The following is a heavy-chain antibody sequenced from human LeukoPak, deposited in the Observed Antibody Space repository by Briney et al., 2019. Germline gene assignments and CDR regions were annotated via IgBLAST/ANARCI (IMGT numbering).Heavy chain of an antibody. D-gene: IGHD6-19*01. Sequence: GGSLRLSCAASGFTFSSYAMHWVRQAPGEGLEWVAVISYDGSNKYYADSVKGRFTISRDNSKNTLYLQMNSLRAEDTAVYYCARDSGIAVVPSYFDYWGQGTLVTVSS. J-gene: IGHJ4*02. CDR2: ISYDGSNK. V-gene: IGHV3-30-3*01. CDR1: GFTFSSYA. CDR3: ARDSGIAVVPSYFDY.